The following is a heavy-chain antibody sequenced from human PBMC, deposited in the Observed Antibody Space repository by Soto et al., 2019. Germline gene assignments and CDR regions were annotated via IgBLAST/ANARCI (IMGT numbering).Heavy chain of an antibody. CDR3: AHILRVIAVRAFDY. V-gene: IGHV2-5*02. J-gene: IGHJ4*02. CDR2: IYWDDEK. Sequence: QITLKESGPTLMKPTQTLTLTCTFSGFSLTSSGVGVGWIRKPPGKAPEWLAVIYWDDEKYYSSSLKSRHTIAKDACKNQVVLTMSNMDPEDTSTYYCAHILRVIAVRAFDYWGQGTLVTVSS. CDR1: GFSLTSSGVG. D-gene: IGHD3-10*01.